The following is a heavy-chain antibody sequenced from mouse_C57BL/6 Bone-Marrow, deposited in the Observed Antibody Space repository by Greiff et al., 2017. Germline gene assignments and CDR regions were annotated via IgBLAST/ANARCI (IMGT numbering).Heavy chain of an antibody. CDR2: ISSGGSYT. D-gene: IGHD1-1*01. Sequence: EVQLVESGGDLVKPGGSLKLSCAASGFTFSSYGMSWVRQTPDKRLEWVATISSGGSYTYYPDSVKGRFTISRDKAKNTLYLQMSSLKSEDTAMYSGARPLYYYGSRAWFAYWGQGTLVTVSA. V-gene: IGHV5-6*01. CDR1: GFTFSSYG. CDR3: ARPLYYYGSRAWFAY. J-gene: IGHJ3*01.